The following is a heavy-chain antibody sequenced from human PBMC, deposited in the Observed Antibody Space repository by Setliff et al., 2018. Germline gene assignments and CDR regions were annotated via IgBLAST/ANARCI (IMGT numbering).Heavy chain of an antibody. V-gene: IGHV1-3*01. D-gene: IGHD4-17*01. CDR2: INAGNGNT. CDR1: GYTFTSYA. J-gene: IGHJ6*03. Sequence: ASVKVSCKAPGYTFTSYAMHWVRQAPGQRLEWMGWINAGNGNTKYSQKFQGRVTITRDTSASTAYMELSSLRSEDTAVYYCARGATVVIYYYMDVWGKGTTVTVSS. CDR3: ARGATVVIYYYMDV.